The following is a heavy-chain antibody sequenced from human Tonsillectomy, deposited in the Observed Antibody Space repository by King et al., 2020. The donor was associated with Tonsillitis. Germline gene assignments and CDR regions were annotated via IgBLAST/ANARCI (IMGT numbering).Heavy chain of an antibody. J-gene: IGHJ4*02. CDR3: ARGGVLSSSGAPFDY. D-gene: IGHD6-6*01. CDR2: ISYDGSNK. Sequence: VQLVESGGGVVQPGRSLRLSCAASGFTFSSYAMHWVRQAPGKGLEWVAVISYDGSNKYYADSVKGRFTISRDNSKNKLYLQMNSLRSEDTAVYYCARGGVLSSSGAPFDYWGQGTLVTVSS. CDR1: GFTFSSYA. V-gene: IGHV3-30*04.